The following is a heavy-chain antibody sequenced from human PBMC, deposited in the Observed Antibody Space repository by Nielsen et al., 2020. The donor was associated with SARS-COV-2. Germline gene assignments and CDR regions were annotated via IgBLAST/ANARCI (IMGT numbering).Heavy chain of an antibody. CDR3: ARGASIAVAGTVDY. Sequence: GESLKISCAASGFTFSSYAMHWVRQAPGKGLEWVAVISYDGSNKYYADSVKGQFTISRDNSKNTLYLQMNSLRAEDTAVYYCARGASIAVAGTVDYWGQGTLVTVSS. CDR1: GFTFSSYA. V-gene: IGHV3-30-3*01. J-gene: IGHJ4*02. CDR2: ISYDGSNK. D-gene: IGHD6-19*01.